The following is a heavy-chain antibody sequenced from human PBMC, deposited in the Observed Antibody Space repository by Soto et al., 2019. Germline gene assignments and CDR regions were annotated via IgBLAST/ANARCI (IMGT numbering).Heavy chain of an antibody. D-gene: IGHD6-13*01. Sequence: EVQLVESGGGLVQPGWSLRLSCAASGFTFSSYSMNWVRQAPGKGLEWVAYISSSSSTIYYADSVKGLFIISRDNAKNSLYLQMNSLRAEYTAVYYCARGRIAAAGRWFDPWGQGTLVTVSS. CDR3: ARGRIAAAGRWFDP. CDR1: GFTFSSYS. CDR2: ISSSSSTI. V-gene: IGHV3-48*01. J-gene: IGHJ5*02.